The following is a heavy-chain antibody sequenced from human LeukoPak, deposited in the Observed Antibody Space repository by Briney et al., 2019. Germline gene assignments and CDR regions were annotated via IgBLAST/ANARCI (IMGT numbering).Heavy chain of an antibody. V-gene: IGHV3-53*01. CDR2: YSGGNT. CDR3: ASRDYYDSSGYNDAFDI. J-gene: IGHJ3*02. CDR1: GFTVSSNS. Sequence: GGSLRLSCTVSGFTVSSNSMSWVRQAPGKGLIYSGGNTHYSDSVKGRFTISRDNSKNTLYLQMNSLRAEDTAVYYCASRDYYDSSGYNDAFDIWGQGTMVTVSS. D-gene: IGHD3-22*01.